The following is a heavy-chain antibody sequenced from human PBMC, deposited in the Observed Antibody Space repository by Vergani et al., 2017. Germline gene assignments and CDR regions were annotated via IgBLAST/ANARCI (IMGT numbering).Heavy chain of an antibody. CDR2: IRSDESRR. V-gene: IGHV3-30*02. J-gene: IGHJ4*02. CDR3: AKEGGGYCSGGTCYPEY. D-gene: IGHD2-15*01. Sequence: QVQLVESGGGVVQPGGPLGLPCAAPGFTFNSSALHWVRQAPGKGLEWVASIRSDESRRYYGDSMEGPFTISRDNSKNTLYLQMKSLRPEDTVVYYCAKEGGGYCSGGTCYPEYWGQGTLVIVSS. CDR1: GFTFNSSA.